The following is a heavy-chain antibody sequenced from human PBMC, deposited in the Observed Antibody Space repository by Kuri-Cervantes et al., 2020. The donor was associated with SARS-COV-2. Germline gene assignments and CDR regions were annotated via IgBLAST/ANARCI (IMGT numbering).Heavy chain of an antibody. CDR1: GYTFTSYG. J-gene: IGHJ3*02. Sequence: ASVKVSCKASGYTFTSYGISWVRQAPGQGLEWMGWISAYNGNTNYAQKLQGRVTMTTDTSTSTAYMELRSLRSDDTAVYYCARDQRVGVTLGDAFDIWGQGTMVTVSS. CDR3: ARDQRVGVTLGDAFDI. V-gene: IGHV1-18*01. CDR2: ISAYNGNT. D-gene: IGHD1-26*01.